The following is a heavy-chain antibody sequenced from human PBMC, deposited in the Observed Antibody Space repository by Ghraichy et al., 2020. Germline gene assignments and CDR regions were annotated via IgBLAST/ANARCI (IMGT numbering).Heavy chain of an antibody. Sequence: ESLNISCTVSGGSISNYYWSWIRQPPGKGLEWIGYVYYSGSTNYNPSLKSRVTISVDTSKNQFSLKLSSVTAADTAVYYCAREREYWGYFDYWGQGTLVTVSS. J-gene: IGHJ4*02. CDR1: GGSISNYY. CDR3: AREREYWGYFDY. D-gene: IGHD7-27*01. CDR2: VYYSGST. V-gene: IGHV4-59*01.